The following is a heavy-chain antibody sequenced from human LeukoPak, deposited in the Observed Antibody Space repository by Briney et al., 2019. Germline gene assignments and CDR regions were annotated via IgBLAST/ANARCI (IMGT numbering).Heavy chain of an antibody. V-gene: IGHV4-30-4*08. D-gene: IGHD2-2*01. J-gene: IGHJ5*02. Sequence: SETLSLTCTVSGGSISSGDYYWSWIRQPPGKGLEWIGYIYYSGSTYYNPSLKSRVTISVDTSKNQFSLKLSSVAAADTAVYYCARAGLNQYQLLRRDWFDPWGQGTLVTVSS. CDR2: IYYSGST. CDR3: ARAGLNQYQLLRRDWFDP. CDR1: GGSISSGDYY.